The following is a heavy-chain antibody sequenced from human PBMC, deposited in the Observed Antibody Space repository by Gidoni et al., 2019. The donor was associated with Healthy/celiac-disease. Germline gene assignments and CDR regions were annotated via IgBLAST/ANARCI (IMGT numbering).Heavy chain of an antibody. V-gene: IGHV3-7*03. CDR2: IKQDGSEK. CDR3: AREVYSSGWLRNYYYYGMDV. Sequence: EVQLVESGGGLVQPGGSLRLSCAASGFTSSSYWMSWVRQAPGKGLEWVAKIKQDGSEKYYVDSVKGRFTISRDNAKNSLYLQMNSLRAEDTAVYYCAREVYSSGWLRNYYYYGMDVWGQGTTVTVSS. D-gene: IGHD6-19*01. J-gene: IGHJ6*02. CDR1: GFTSSSYW.